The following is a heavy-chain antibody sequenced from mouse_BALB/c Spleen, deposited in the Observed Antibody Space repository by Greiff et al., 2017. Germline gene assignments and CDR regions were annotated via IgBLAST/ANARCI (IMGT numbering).Heavy chain of an antibody. J-gene: IGHJ3*01. CDR3: AREDPRGFAY. V-gene: IGHV1-4*01. CDR1: GYTFTSYT. CDR2: INPSSGYT. Sequence: QVQLQQSGAELARPGASVKMSCKASGYTFTSYTIHWVKRRPGQGLEWIGYINPSSGYTNYNQKFKDKATLTADKSSSTAYMQLSSLTSEDSAVYYCAREDPRGFAYWGQGTLVTVSA.